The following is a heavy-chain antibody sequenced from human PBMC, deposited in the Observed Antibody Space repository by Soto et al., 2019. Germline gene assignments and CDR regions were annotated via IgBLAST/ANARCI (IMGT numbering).Heavy chain of an antibody. CDR3: ARGHEFGGTSDDYDI. D-gene: IGHD2-15*01. Sequence: QVQLVQSGAEVKKPGSSVKVSCKASGGNFRSESINWVRQAPGQGLEWMGGIIPFFGTSDYAQKFQGRLRITADESTITAYMELSSLSSQDTAVYYCARGHEFGGTSDDYDIWGQGTMVTVSS. V-gene: IGHV1-69*12. CDR1: GGNFRSES. J-gene: IGHJ3*02. CDR2: IIPFFGTS.